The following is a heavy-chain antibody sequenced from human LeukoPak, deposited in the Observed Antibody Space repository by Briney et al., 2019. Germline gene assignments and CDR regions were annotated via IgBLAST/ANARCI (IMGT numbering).Heavy chain of an antibody. CDR2: IRGKGYGRTT. CDR1: GFPFGDYA. V-gene: IGHV3-49*03. CDR3: SRASPGTGSYALASDY. J-gene: IGHJ4*02. D-gene: IGHD3-16*01. Sequence: GGSLRLSCTGSGFPFGDYAMSWYRQAPGKGLQWVAFIRGKGYGRTTEYAGPGKDRFPISRDDSKSIAYLPMDRLKIEDTAVYYCSRASPGTGSYALASDYWGQGSLVTVSS.